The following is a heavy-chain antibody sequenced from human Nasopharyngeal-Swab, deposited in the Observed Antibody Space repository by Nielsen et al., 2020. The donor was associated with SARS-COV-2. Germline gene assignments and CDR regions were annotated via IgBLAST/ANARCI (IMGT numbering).Heavy chain of an antibody. V-gene: IGHV4-34*01. D-gene: IGHD2-2*01. Sequence: WIRQPPGKGLEWIGEINHSGSTNYNPSLKSRVTISVDTSKNQFSLKLSSVTAADTAGYYCARIEDCSSTSCYDYFDYWGQGTLVTVSS. CDR2: INHSGST. CDR3: ARIEDCSSTSCYDYFDY. J-gene: IGHJ4*02.